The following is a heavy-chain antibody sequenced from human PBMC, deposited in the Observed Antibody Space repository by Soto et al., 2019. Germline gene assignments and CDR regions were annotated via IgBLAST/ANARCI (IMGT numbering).Heavy chain of an antibody. CDR2: IIPIFGTA. CDR1: GGTFSSYA. Sequence: SVTVSCKASGGTFSSYAISWVRQAPGQGLEWMGGIIPIFGTANYAQKFQGRVTITADKSTSTAYMELSSLRSEDTAVYYCAREGEGIPAHRYWGQGTLVTVSS. V-gene: IGHV1-69*06. J-gene: IGHJ4*02. CDR3: AREGEGIPAHRY. D-gene: IGHD3-16*01.